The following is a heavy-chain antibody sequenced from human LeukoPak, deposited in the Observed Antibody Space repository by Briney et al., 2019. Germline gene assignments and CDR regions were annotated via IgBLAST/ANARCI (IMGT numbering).Heavy chain of an antibody. J-gene: IGHJ4*02. D-gene: IGHD3-10*01. CDR1: GGSISSSSYY. Sequence: PSETLSLTCTVSGGSISSSSYYWGWIRQPPGKGLEWIGSIYYSGSTYYNPSLKSRVTISVDTSKNQFSLKLSSVTAADTAVYYCARRRVPGARDYWGQRTLVTVSS. CDR3: ARRRVPGARDY. CDR2: IYYSGST. V-gene: IGHV4-39*01.